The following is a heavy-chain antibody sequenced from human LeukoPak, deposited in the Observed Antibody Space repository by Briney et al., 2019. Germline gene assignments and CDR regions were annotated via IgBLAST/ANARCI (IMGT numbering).Heavy chain of an antibody. V-gene: IGHV3-23*01. CDR3: AKQLGYCSDGSCYFPY. J-gene: IGHJ4*02. Sequence: PGGSLRLSCAASGFAFSSYAMSWVRQAPGKGLEWVSAISNNGGYTYYADSVQGRFTISRDNSKSTLCLQMNSLRAEDTAVYYCAKQLGYCSDGSCYFPYWGRGTLVTVSS. CDR1: GFAFSSYA. D-gene: IGHD2-15*01. CDR2: ISNNGGYT.